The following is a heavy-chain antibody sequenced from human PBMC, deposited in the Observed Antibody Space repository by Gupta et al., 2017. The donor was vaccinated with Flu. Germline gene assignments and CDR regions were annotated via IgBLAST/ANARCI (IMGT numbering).Heavy chain of an antibody. CDR3: VSRPAITGAPLDN. J-gene: IGHJ4*02. V-gene: IGHV5-51*01. CDR2: MTSDGSDY. D-gene: IGHD1-20*01. CDR1: GYSFTNFW. Sequence: EVQLVQSGAEVKMPGESLKISCKTSGYSFTNFWIGWVRQMPGKGLEWMAIMTSDGSDYRYNPSFQGQVTISVDKSVSTAFLQWSSLKASDTALYYCVSRPAITGAPLDNWGQGTLVTVSS.